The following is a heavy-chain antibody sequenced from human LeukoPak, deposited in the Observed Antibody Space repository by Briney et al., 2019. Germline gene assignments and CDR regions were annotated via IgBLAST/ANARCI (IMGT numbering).Heavy chain of an antibody. Sequence: PSETLSLTCAVYGGSFSGYYWSWIRQPPGKGLEWIGEINHSGSTNYNPSLKSRVTISVDTSKNQFSLKLSSVTAADTAVYYCARDEGTLIDYWGQGTLVTVSS. D-gene: IGHD3-10*01. V-gene: IGHV4-34*01. CDR1: GGSFSGYY. J-gene: IGHJ4*02. CDR3: ARDEGTLIDY. CDR2: INHSGST.